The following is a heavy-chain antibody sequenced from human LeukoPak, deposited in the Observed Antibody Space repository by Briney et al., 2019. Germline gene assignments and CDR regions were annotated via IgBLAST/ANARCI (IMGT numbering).Heavy chain of an antibody. CDR1: GYPFTGYY. CDR2: INPNSGGT. CDR3: ARDPFGYDSSGYPFDY. J-gene: IGHJ4*02. D-gene: IGHD3-22*01. V-gene: IGHV1-2*02. Sequence: GASVKVSCKASGYPFTGYYMHWVRQAPGQGLEWMGWINPNSGGTNYAQKFQGRVTMTRDTSISTAYMELSRLRSDDTAVYYCARDPFGYDSSGYPFDYWGQGTLVTVSS.